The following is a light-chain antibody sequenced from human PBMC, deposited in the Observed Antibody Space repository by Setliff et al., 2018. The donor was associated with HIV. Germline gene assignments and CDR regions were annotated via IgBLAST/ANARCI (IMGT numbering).Light chain of an antibody. CDR1: SSDAGSYNF. Sequence: QSALTQPASVSGSPGQSITISCSGSSSDAGSYNFVSWYQQHPGKAPQVIIYDVSRRPSGVSSRFSGSKSGNTASLTISGLQAEDQADYYCCSYTSSLTYVFGTGTKVTVL. J-gene: IGLJ1*01. CDR2: DVS. V-gene: IGLV2-14*03. CDR3: CSYTSSLTYV.